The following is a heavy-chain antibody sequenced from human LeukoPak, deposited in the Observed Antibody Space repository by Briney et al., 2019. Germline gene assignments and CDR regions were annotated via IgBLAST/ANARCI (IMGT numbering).Heavy chain of an antibody. D-gene: IGHD1-7*01. CDR2: IYYSGST. Sequence: SETLSLTCTVSGGSISSSSYYWGWIRQPPGKGLEWIGYIYYSGSTNYNPSLKSRVTISVDTSKNQFSLKLSSVTAADTAVYYCARDNWNYGSSMDVWGQGTTVTVSS. J-gene: IGHJ6*02. CDR3: ARDNWNYGSSMDV. CDR1: GGSISSSSYY. V-gene: IGHV4-61*01.